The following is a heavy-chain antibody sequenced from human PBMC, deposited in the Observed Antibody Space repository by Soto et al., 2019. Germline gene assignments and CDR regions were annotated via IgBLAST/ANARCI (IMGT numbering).Heavy chain of an antibody. Sequence: ASVKVSCKASGYTFFTYDIRWVRQAPGQGLEWMGWISTYSGDTKYAQKFQGRVTMTTDTSTTTAYLELRSLRSDDTAVYYCARHHGPTTSENWFDPWGQGTLVTVSS. CDR1: GYTFFTYD. J-gene: IGHJ5*02. V-gene: IGHV1-18*01. D-gene: IGHD5-12*01. CDR2: ISTYSGDT. CDR3: ARHHGPTTSENWFDP.